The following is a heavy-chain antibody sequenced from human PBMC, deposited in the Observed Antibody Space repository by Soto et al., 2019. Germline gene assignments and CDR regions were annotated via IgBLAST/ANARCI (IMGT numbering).Heavy chain of an antibody. D-gene: IGHD2-2*01. V-gene: IGHV3-74*01. CDR3: ARDQNGCSSTSCYFRHYYYYGMDV. CDR2: INSDGSST. CDR1: GFTFSSYA. J-gene: IGHJ6*02. Sequence: PGGSLRLSCAASGFTFSSYAMSWVRQAPGKGLEWVSRINSDGSSTSYADSVKGRFTISRDNAKNTLYLQMNSLRAEDTAVYYCARDQNGCSSTSCYFRHYYYYGMDVWGQGTTVTVSS.